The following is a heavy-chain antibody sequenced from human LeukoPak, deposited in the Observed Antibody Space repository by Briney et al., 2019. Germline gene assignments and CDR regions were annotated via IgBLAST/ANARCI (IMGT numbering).Heavy chain of an antibody. CDR1: GYTFTGYY. CDR2: INPNSGGT. J-gene: IGHJ4*02. D-gene: IGHD3-22*01. CDR3: ARNYYDSSGNFDY. V-gene: IGHV1-2*02. Sequence: ASVKVSCKASGYTFTGYYMHWVRQAPGQGLEWMGWINPNSGGTNYAQKFQGRVTITADESTSTAYMELSSLRSEDTAVYYCARNYYDSSGNFDYWGQGTLVTVSS.